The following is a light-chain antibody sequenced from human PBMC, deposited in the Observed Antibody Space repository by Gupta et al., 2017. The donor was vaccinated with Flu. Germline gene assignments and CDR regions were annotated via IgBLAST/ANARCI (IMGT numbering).Light chain of an antibody. J-gene: IGKJ2*01. V-gene: IGKV1-39*01. CDR2: SAS. Sequence: PSSLSASVGDRVTITCRANETISIYLNWYQQKPGKAPKLLIYSASRLQSGVPPRFSGSGSGTDFTLIINSLQPEDFASYHCHQAYTTPYTFGQGTKVDIK. CDR3: HQAYTTPYT. CDR1: ETISIY.